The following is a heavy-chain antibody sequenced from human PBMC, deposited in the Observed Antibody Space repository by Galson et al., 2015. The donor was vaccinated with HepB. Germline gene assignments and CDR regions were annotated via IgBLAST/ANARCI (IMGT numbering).Heavy chain of an antibody. CDR1: GGSIRSFF. D-gene: IGHD1-26*01. J-gene: IGHJ4*02. V-gene: IGHV4-4*07. CDR2: IYTNGNT. Sequence: LSLTCNVSGGSIRSFFWSWIRQPAGKGLEWIGRIYTNGNTNYSPSLKSRVSLSVDTSKNQVSLELRSVTAADTAVYYCARESGSYRLLDYWGQGTLVTVSS. CDR3: ARESGSYRLLDY.